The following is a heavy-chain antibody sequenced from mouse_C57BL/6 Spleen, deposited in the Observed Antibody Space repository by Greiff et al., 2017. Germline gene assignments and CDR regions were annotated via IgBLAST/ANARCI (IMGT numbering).Heavy chain of an antibody. V-gene: IGHV1-54*01. Sequence: VQLQQSGAELVRPGTSVKVSCKASGYAFTNYLIEWVKQRPGQGLEWIGVINPGSGGTNYNEKFKGKATLTADKSSSTAYMQLSSLTSEDSAVYFGARMGGRAAYYFDYWGQGTTLTVSS. CDR1: GYAFTNYL. J-gene: IGHJ2*01. CDR2: INPGSGGT. CDR3: ARMGGRAAYYFDY.